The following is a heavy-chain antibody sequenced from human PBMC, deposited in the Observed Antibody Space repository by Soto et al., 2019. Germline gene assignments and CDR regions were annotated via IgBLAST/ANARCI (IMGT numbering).Heavy chain of an antibody. V-gene: IGHV3-30*18. CDR1: GFTFSTYG. J-gene: IGHJ6*02. Sequence: QVQLVESGGGVVQPGRSLRLSCAASGFTFSTYGMHWVRQAPGKGLEWVAVISYDGSYKYYADSVKGRLIISRDNSKNTLYLQMNSLRVEDTAVYSCAQVQHCRSISCYFYYYGVDVWGQGTTVAVSS. CDR2: ISYDGSYK. CDR3: AQVQHCRSISCYFYYYGVDV. D-gene: IGHD2-2*01.